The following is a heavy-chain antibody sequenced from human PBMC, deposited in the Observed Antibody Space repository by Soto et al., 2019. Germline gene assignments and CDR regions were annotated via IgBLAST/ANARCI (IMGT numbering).Heavy chain of an antibody. J-gene: IGHJ6*02. CDR1: GFTFSSYA. CDR3: AKDRDGAAAGHTKFYGMDV. Sequence: EVQLLESGGGLVQPGGSLRLSCAASGFTFSSYAMSWVRQAPGTGLEWVSVISGSGDSTYYADSVRGRFTISRDNSKNTLYLPMNSLRAEDTALYYCAKDRDGAAAGHTKFYGMDVWGQGTTVTVSS. V-gene: IGHV3-23*01. D-gene: IGHD6-13*01. CDR2: ISGSGDST.